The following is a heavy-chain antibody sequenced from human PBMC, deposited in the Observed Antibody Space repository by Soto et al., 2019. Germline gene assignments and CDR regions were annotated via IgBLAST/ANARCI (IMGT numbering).Heavy chain of an antibody. D-gene: IGHD3-10*01. Sequence: QVQVVESGGGVVQPEKSLRLSCAASGFTFSTYVMHWVRQAPGGGLEWVAVIWYDGSIKYYADPVNGRFTISRDNSKNTLYLQMNSLRAEDTAGYYCARGPRWFGESPPVNYYFDYWGQGTLVTVSS. CDR2: IWYDGSIK. CDR1: GFTFSTYV. CDR3: ARGPRWFGESPPVNYYFDY. J-gene: IGHJ4*02. V-gene: IGHV3-33*01.